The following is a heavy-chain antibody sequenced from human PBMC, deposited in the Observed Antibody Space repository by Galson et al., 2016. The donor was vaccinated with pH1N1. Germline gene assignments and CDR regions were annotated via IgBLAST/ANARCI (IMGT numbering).Heavy chain of an antibody. D-gene: IGHD5/OR15-5a*01. J-gene: IGHJ6*02. V-gene: IGHV3-20*04. CDR1: GFIFDDHG. CDR2: TNWKGDST. Sequence: SLRLSCAAPGFIFDDHGMSWVRQAPGKGLEWVSGTNWKGDSTGYADSVKGRFTISRDNAKDSLYLQMNSLRVEDTALYYCVRGGGSVVRSYSYGMDVWGQGTTVTVS. CDR3: VRGGGSVVRSYSYGMDV.